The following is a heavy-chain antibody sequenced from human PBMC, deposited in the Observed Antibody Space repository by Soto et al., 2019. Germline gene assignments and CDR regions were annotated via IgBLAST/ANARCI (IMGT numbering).Heavy chain of an antibody. D-gene: IGHD1-1*01. CDR3: ARSSPPASATYDFDY. CDR1: GYTFTSYA. CDR2: INAGNGNT. V-gene: IGHV1-3*01. J-gene: IGHJ4*02. Sequence: ASVKVSCKASGYTFTSYAMHWVRQAPGQRLEWMGWINAGNGNTKYSQKFQGRVTITRDTSASTAYMELSSLRSEDTAVYYCARSSPPASATYDFDYWGQGTLVTVSS.